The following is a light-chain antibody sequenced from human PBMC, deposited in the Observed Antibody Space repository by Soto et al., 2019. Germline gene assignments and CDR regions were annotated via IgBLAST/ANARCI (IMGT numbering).Light chain of an antibody. Sequence: QSALTPRPSASGTPGQRLTISCSGSSSHNGSKTVNWYQQLPGTAPKLLIYSNYQRPSGVPDRFSGSKSGTSASLAISGLQSEDEADYYCSEWDASLNGYVFGTGTKVTVL. CDR3: SEWDASLNGYV. CDR2: SNY. J-gene: IGLJ1*01. CDR1: SSHNGSKT. V-gene: IGLV1-44*01.